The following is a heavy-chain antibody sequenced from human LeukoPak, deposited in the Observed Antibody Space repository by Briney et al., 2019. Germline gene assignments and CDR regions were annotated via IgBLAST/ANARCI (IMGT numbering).Heavy chain of an antibody. CDR1: GFTFSSYA. CDR2: ISGSGGST. D-gene: IGHD2-2*01. CDR3: AKTYCSSTSCYGPHPHYYYMDV. V-gene: IGHV3-23*01. J-gene: IGHJ6*03. Sequence: GGSLRLSCAASGFTFSSYAMSWVRQAPGKGLEWVSAISGSGGSTYYADSVKGRFTISRDNSKNTLYLQMNSLRAEDTAVYYCAKTYCSSTSCYGPHPHYYYMDVWGKGTTVTISS.